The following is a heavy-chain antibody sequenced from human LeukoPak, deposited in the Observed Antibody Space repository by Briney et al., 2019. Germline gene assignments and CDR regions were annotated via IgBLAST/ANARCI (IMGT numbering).Heavy chain of an antibody. D-gene: IGHD3-9*01. CDR3: TRRLTGYYITYYYYGMDV. Sequence: GGSLRLSCTASGFTFGDYAMSWFRQAPGKGLEWVGFIRSKAHGGTTEYAASVKGRFTISRDDSKSIAYLQMNGLKTEDTAVYYCTRRLTGYYITYYYYGMDVWGQGTTVTVSS. CDR1: GFTFGDYA. CDR2: IRSKAHGGTT. J-gene: IGHJ6*02. V-gene: IGHV3-49*03.